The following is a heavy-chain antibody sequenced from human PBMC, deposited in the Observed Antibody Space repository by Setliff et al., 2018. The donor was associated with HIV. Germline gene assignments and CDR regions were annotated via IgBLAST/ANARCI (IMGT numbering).Heavy chain of an antibody. CDR2: INVDSGNT. V-gene: IGHV1-3*03. J-gene: IGHJ4*02. Sequence: ASVKVSCKASGFTFTNYAIHWVRQAPGQRLEWMGWINVDSGNTKYLQDSQGRVTITKDRSASTAYMEVSNLRSEDMAVYYCARERDSNGYQFDYWGQGTLVTVS. CDR3: ARERDSNGYQFDY. D-gene: IGHD3-22*01. CDR1: GFTFTNYA.